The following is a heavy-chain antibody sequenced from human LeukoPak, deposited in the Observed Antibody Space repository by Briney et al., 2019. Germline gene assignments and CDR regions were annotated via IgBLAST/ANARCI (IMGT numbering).Heavy chain of an antibody. V-gene: IGHV3-23*01. D-gene: IGHD3-22*01. J-gene: IGHJ4*02. CDR2: ISGSGGGT. CDR1: GITLSNYG. CDR3: AKRGVVIRVILVGFHKEAYYFDS. Sequence: PGGSLRLSCAVSGITLSNYGMSWVRQAPGKGLEWVAGISGSGGGTNYADSGKGRFTISRDNRKNTLYLQMNSLRAEDTAVYFCAKRGVVIRVILVGFHKEAYYFDSWGQGALVTISS.